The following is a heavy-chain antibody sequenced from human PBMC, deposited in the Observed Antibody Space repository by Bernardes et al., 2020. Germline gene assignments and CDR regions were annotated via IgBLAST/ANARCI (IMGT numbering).Heavy chain of an antibody. V-gene: IGHV3-66*01. D-gene: IGHD3-22*01. Sequence: GSLRLSCAASGFTVNNNYMSWVRQAPGKGLEWVSVIYSDDSTYYADSAKGRFTISRDSSKNTLYLQMNSLRAEDTAVYYCARAAHSSGSYWGQGSLVTVSA. CDR3: ARAAHSSGSY. CDR2: IYSDDST. CDR1: GFTVNNNY. J-gene: IGHJ4*02.